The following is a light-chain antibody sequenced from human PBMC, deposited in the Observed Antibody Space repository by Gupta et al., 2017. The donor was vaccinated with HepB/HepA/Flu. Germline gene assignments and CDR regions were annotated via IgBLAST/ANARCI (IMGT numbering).Light chain of an antibody. CDR1: SSNIGAGYD. CDR2: DNT. J-gene: IGLJ1*01. V-gene: IGLV1-40*01. Sequence: QSVMTQPPSVSGAPGQRVSISCTGSSSNIGAGYDVHWYQQLPGTAPKLLIYDNTNRPSGVPDRFSGSNSGTSASLAITGLQAEDGAAYYCQSYDTSLGGPYVFGTGTKVTVL. CDR3: QSYDTSLGGPYV.